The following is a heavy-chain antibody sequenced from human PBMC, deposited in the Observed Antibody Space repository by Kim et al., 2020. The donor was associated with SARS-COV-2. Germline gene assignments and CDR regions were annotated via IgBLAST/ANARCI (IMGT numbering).Heavy chain of an antibody. J-gene: IGHJ4*02. CDR3: TKGTIAAAGYYFDY. CDR1: GFTFSSYA. D-gene: IGHD6-13*01. Sequence: GGSLRLSCAASGFTFSSYAMSWVRQAPGKGLEWVSAISGSGGTTYYADSVKGRFTISRDNSKNTLYLQMNSLRAEDTAVYYCTKGTIAAAGYYFDYWGQGTLVTVSS. V-gene: IGHV3-23*01. CDR2: ISGSGGTT.